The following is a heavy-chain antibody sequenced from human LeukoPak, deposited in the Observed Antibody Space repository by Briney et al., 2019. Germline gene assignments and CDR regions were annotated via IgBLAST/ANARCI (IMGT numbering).Heavy chain of an antibody. V-gene: IGHV1-3*01. CDR3: ARNHYGSGSYPADY. J-gene: IGHJ4*02. Sequence: GASVKVSCKASGYSFTSYAMHWVRQAPGQRLEWMGWINAGSGNTKYSQKFQGRVTITRDTSASTAYMELSSLRSEDTAVYYCARNHYGSGSYPADYWGQGTLVTVSS. D-gene: IGHD3-10*01. CDR2: INAGSGNT. CDR1: GYSFTSYA.